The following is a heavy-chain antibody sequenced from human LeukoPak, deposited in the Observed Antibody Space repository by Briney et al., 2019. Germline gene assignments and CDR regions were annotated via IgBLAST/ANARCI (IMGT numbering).Heavy chain of an antibody. CDR2: IYHSGST. J-gene: IGHJ6*03. Sequence: GSLRLSCAASGFTFSSYWMHWVRQPPGKGLEWIGEIYHSGSTNYNPSLKSRVTISVDKSKNQFSLKLSSVTAADTAMYYCVRDNWAAAGYYYYMDVWGKGTTVTVSS. D-gene: IGHD6-13*01. V-gene: IGHV4-4*02. CDR1: GFTFSSYW. CDR3: VRDNWAAAGYYYYMDV.